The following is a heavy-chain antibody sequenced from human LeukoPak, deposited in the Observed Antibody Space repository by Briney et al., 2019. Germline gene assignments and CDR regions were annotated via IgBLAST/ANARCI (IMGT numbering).Heavy chain of an antibody. CDR3: TIGGASGSLAH. D-gene: IGHD6-13*01. Sequence: SETLTLTCTVSRASISDNYWSWSRQPAGKALEWIGRTYTSGDTNYNPSLKSRASVSVDTSKNQFYLSLRYVTAADTAVYYCTIGGASGSLAHWGPGTLVTVSS. CDR1: RASISDNY. V-gene: IGHV4-4*07. J-gene: IGHJ4*02. CDR2: TYTSGDT.